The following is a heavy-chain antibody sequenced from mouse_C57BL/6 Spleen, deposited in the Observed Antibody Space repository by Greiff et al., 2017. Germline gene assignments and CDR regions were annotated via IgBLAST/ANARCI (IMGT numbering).Heavy chain of an antibody. D-gene: IGHD2-3*01. Sequence: EVQGVESGGGLVKPGGSLKLSCAASGFTFSSYAMSWVRQTPEKRLEWVATISDGGSYTYYPDNVKGRFTISRDNAKNNLYLQMSHLKSEDTAMYYCARDGYYDFDYWGQGTTLTVSS. CDR1: GFTFSSYA. CDR2: ISDGGSYT. V-gene: IGHV5-4*01. J-gene: IGHJ2*01. CDR3: ARDGYYDFDY.